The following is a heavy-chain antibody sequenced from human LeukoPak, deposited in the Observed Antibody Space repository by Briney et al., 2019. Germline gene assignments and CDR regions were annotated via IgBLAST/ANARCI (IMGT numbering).Heavy chain of an antibody. J-gene: IGHJ6*03. D-gene: IGHD2-15*01. Sequence: GASVKVSCKASGYTFTGYYMHWVRQAPGQGLEWTGWINPNSGGTNYAQKFQGRVTMTRDTSISTAYMELSRLRSDDTAVYYCARDRRKVVAATPFYMDVWGKGTTVTVSS. CDR3: ARDRRKVVAATPFYMDV. V-gene: IGHV1-2*02. CDR2: INPNSGGT. CDR1: GYTFTGYY.